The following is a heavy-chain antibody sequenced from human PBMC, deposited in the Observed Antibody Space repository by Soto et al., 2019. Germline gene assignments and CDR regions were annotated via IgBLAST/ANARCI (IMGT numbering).Heavy chain of an antibody. V-gene: IGHV4-34*01. CDR1: RGSFGGYY. Sequence: ETLSRTGAVYRGSFGGYYWSGVRQPTGQGLEWIGEINHSGSTNYNPSLKSRVTISVDTSKNQFSLKLSSVTAADTAVYYCARVYPRITMIVGDYFDYWGQGTLVTVSS. CDR2: INHSGST. CDR3: ARVYPRITMIVGDYFDY. D-gene: IGHD3-22*01. J-gene: IGHJ4*02.